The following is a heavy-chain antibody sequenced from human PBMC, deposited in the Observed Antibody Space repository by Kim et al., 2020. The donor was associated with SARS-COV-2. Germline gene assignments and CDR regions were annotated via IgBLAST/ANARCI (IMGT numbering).Heavy chain of an antibody. J-gene: IGHJ4*02. CDR1: GFTFSSYA. CDR3: AREGSYYGSGSTIKFDY. D-gene: IGHD3-10*01. V-gene: IGHV3-30*04. Sequence: GGSLRLSCAASGFTFSSYAMHWVRQAPGKGLEWVAVISYDGSNKYYADSVKGRFTISRDNSKNTLYLQMNSLRAEDTAVYYCAREGSYYGSGSTIKFDYWGQGTLVTVSS. CDR2: ISYDGSNK.